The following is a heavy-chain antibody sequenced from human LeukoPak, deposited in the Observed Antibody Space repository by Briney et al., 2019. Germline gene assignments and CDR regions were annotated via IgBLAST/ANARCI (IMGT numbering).Heavy chain of an antibody. J-gene: IGHJ4*02. V-gene: IGHV1-2*02. Sequence: ASVKVSCKASEYTFTDYYLHWVRQAPGQGPEWMGWINPVSGGTHYVGKFQDRVTLTRDTSINTAYMELSGLRSDDTAVYYCVRPNFLNCVRPSCLFDFWARGPLVTVPS. CDR3: VRPNFLNCVRPSCLFDF. D-gene: IGHD2-2*01. CDR2: INPVSGGT. CDR1: EYTFTDYY.